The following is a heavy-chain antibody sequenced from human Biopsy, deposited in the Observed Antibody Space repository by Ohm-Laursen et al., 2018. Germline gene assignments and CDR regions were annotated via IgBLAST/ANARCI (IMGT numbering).Heavy chain of an antibody. D-gene: IGHD5-24*01. J-gene: IGHJ4*02. Sequence: ASVKVSCKASGYTFTIHGISWVRQAPGQGLEWLGWINTYNGNTNYAQNLQGRPTMTTDTSTSTAYMELRSLRSDDTAVYYCARERGGYKRTDYWGQGTLVTVSS. CDR3: ARERGGYKRTDY. V-gene: IGHV1-18*01. CDR1: GYTFTIHG. CDR2: INTYNGNT.